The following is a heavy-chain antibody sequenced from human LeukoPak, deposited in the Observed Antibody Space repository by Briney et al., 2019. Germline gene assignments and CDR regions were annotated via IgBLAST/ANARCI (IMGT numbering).Heavy chain of an antibody. CDR2: INPNSGGT. J-gene: IGHJ5*02. Sequence: GASVKVSCKASGYTFTGYYMHWVRQAPGQGLEWMGWINPNSGGTNYAQKFQGKVTMTRDTSISTAYMELSRLRSDDTAVYYCARDAGGSKGAWFDPWGQGTLVTVSS. D-gene: IGHD1-26*01. CDR3: ARDAGGSKGAWFDP. CDR1: GYTFTGYY. V-gene: IGHV1-2*02.